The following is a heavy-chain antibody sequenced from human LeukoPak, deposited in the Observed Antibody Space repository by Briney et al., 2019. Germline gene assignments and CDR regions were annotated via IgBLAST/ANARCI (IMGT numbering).Heavy chain of an antibody. Sequence: SETLSLTCTVSGGSISSYYWSWIRQPPGKGLEWIGYIYYSGSTNYNPSLKSRVTISVDTSKNQFSLKLSSVTAADTAVYYCSSSSWYGGGSDYWGQGTLVTASS. CDR2: IYYSGST. V-gene: IGHV4-59*08. CDR3: SSSSWYGGGSDY. D-gene: IGHD6-13*01. CDR1: GGSISSYY. J-gene: IGHJ4*02.